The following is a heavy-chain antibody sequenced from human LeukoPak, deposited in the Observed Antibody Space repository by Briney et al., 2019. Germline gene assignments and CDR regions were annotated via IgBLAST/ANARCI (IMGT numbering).Heavy chain of an antibody. CDR3: AREPAILTGDTENNWFDP. CDR1: GYTFTGYY. J-gene: IGHJ5*02. CDR2: INPNSGGT. V-gene: IGHV1-2*02. D-gene: IGHD3-9*01. Sequence: ASVKVSCKASGYTFTGYYMHWVRQAPGQGLEGMGWINPNSGGTNYAQKFQGRVTMTRDTSISTAYMELSRLRSDDTAVYYCAREPAILTGDTENNWFDPWGQGTLVTVSS.